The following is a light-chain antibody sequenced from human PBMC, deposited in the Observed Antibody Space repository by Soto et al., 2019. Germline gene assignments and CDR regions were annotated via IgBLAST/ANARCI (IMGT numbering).Light chain of an antibody. V-gene: IGKV1-16*01. J-gene: IGKJ3*01. Sequence: DMHMTEAPSSLSASXXGXVXXXXGTSQYISNYLNWYQHKPGKAPKLLISAASSLQSGVPSRFSGSGSGTEFTLTISSLQPDDFASYYCQQYISYSVTFGPGTKVDIK. CDR1: QYISNY. CDR3: QQYISYSVT. CDR2: AAS.